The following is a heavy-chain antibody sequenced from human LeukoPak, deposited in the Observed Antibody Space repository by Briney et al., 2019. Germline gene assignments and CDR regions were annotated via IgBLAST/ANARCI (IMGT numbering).Heavy chain of an antibody. Sequence: KPSETLSLTCTVSGGSISSYYWSWIRQPPGKGLEWIGYIYYSGSTNHNPSLKSRVTISVDTSKNQFSLKLSSVTAADTAVYYCARGGYRPIDFDYWGQGTLVTVSS. D-gene: IGHD3-16*02. J-gene: IGHJ4*02. CDR3: ARGGYRPIDFDY. CDR1: GGSISSYY. CDR2: IYYSGST. V-gene: IGHV4-59*01.